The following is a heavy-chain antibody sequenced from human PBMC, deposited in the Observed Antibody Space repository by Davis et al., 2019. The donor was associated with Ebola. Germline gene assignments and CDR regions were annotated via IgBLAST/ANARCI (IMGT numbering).Heavy chain of an antibody. D-gene: IGHD1-20*01. V-gene: IGHV1-2*04. CDR3: AREITGWAPSYYYYGMDV. J-gene: IGHJ6*02. CDR1: GYTFTGYY. CDR2: INPNSDGT. Sequence: ASVKVSCKASGYTFTGYYMHWVRQAPGQGLEWMGWINPNSDGTNYAQKFQGWVTMTRDTSISTAYMELSRLRSDDTAVYYCAREITGWAPSYYYYGMDVWGQGTTVTVSS.